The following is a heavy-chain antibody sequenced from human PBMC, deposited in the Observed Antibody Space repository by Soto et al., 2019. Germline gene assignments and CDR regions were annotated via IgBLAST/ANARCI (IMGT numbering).Heavy chain of an antibody. V-gene: IGHV4-59*01. CDR2: IYYSGST. CDR3: TIVRVADSALDH. D-gene: IGHD3-10*02. J-gene: IGHJ4*02. CDR1: GGSISSYY. Sequence: SETLSLTCTVSGGSISSYYWSWIRQPPGKGLEWIGYIYYSGSTNYNPSLKSRVTISVDNSKNTLFLHMSNLRAEDTAMYYCTIVRVADSALDHWGQGTLVTVSS.